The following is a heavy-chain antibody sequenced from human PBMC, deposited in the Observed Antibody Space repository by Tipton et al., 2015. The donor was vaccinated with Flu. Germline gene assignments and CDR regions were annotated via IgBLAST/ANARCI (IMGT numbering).Heavy chain of an antibody. J-gene: IGHJ3*02. Sequence: TLSLTCTVSGGSISSWYWSWIRQPPGKGLEWVGYVYNSGSTTYNPSLKSRVTISADTAKNQFSLRLSSVTAADTAVYYCATSGNPNAFDIWGQGTMGTVSS. CDR1: GGSISSWY. CDR3: ATSGNPNAFDI. CDR2: VYNSGST. V-gene: IGHV4-59*08. D-gene: IGHD1-14*01.